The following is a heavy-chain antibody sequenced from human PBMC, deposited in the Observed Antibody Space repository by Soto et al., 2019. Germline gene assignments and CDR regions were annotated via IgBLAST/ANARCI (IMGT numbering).Heavy chain of an antibody. J-gene: IGHJ4*02. CDR2: IIPILGTA. V-gene: IGHV1-69*13. D-gene: IGHD4-17*01. CDR3: ARGLAVNKRGSYFDY. Sequence: SVKVSCKASGGTFSSYAISWVRQAPGQGLEWMGGIIPILGTANYAQKFQGRVTITADESTSTAYMELSSLRSEDTAVYYCARGLAVNKRGSYFDYWGQGTPVTVSS. CDR1: GGTFSSYA.